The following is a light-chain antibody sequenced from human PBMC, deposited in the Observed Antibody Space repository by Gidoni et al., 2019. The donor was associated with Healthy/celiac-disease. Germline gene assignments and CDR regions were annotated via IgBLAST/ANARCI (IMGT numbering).Light chain of an antibody. CDR3: QQLNSYPLT. CDR1: QGISSY. J-gene: IGKJ4*01. V-gene: IGKV1-9*01. CDR2: AAS. Sequence: IQFTESPSSLSASVGDRVTITCRASQGISSYLAWYQQKPGKAPKLLIYAASTLQRGVPPRFSGSGSGTDFTLTISSLQPEDFATYYCQQLNSYPLTFGGGTKVEIK.